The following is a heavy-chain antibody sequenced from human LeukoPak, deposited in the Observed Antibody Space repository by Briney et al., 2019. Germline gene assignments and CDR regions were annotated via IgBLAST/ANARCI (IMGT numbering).Heavy chain of an antibody. V-gene: IGHV1-2*02. Sequence: ASVTVSCKASGYTFTGYYMHWVRQAPGQGLEWMGWINPSSGGTNYAQKFQGRVTMTRDTSTSTAYMELSRLRSDDTAVYYCARVPRYSNYAFAWFDPWGQGTLVTVSS. CDR3: ARVPRYSNYAFAWFDP. J-gene: IGHJ5*02. CDR1: GYTFTGYY. D-gene: IGHD4-11*01. CDR2: INPSSGGT.